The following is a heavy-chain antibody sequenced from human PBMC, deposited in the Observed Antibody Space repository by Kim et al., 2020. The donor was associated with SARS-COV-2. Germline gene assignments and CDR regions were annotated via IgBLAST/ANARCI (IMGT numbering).Heavy chain of an antibody. V-gene: IGHV1-2*02. D-gene: IGHD3-10*01. CDR2: INPNRGDT. Sequence: ASVKVSCKASGYTFTDYYLYLVRQAPGQGLEWMGWINPNRGDTHYAQNFQGRVTVTRDTSISTVYMEVSNLQSDDTAVYYCATGTRFLDFRGQGTPGTV. J-gene: IGHJ4*02. CDR1: GYTFTDYY. CDR3: ATGTRFLDF.